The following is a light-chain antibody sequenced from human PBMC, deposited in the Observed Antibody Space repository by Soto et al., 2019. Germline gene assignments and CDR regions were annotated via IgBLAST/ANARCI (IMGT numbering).Light chain of an antibody. CDR2: DDD. V-gene: IGLV1-51*01. J-gene: IGLJ1*01. CDR3: GSWDSSLTDYV. Sequence: QSVLRHSPSVSSAPGHRVTISCSGGSSNIGGNSVSWYQQLPGTAPKLLIYDDDKRPSGIPDRFSGSKSGTSATLGITGFHTGDEADYYCGSWDSSLTDYVFGTGTKVTXL. CDR1: SSNIGGNS.